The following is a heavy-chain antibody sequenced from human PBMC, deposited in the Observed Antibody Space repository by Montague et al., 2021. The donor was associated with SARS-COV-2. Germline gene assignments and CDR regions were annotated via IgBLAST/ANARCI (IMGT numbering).Heavy chain of an antibody. V-gene: IGHV4-59*01. CDR1: GGSIGSYY. CDR2: IYYSGST. CDR3: ARGPQEYRITMIVVDYWYFDL. J-gene: IGHJ2*01. D-gene: IGHD3-22*01. Sequence: SETLSLTCTVSGGSIGSYYWSWIRQPPGKGLEWIGYIYYSGSTNYNPSLKSRVTISVDTSKNQFSLKLSSVTAADTAVYYCARGPQEYRITMIVVDYWYFDLWGRGTLVTVSS.